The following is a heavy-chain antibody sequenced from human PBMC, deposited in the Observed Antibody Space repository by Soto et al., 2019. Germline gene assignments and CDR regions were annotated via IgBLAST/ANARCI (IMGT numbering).Heavy chain of an antibody. CDR1: GGSFSGYY. CDR2: INHSGST. V-gene: IGHV4-34*01. D-gene: IGHD3-9*01. J-gene: IGHJ4*02. CDR3: SRDDSDWFFN. Sequence: SETLSLTCAVYGGSFSGYYWNWIRQPPGKGLEWIGEINHSGSTNYNPSLKSRVTISVDTSKNQFSLKLSSVTAADMAVYYCSRDDSDWFFNWGRGTLVTVSS.